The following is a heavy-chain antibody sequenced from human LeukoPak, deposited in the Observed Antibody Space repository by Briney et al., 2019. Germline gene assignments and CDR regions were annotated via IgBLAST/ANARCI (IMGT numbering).Heavy chain of an antibody. V-gene: IGHV1-18*01. CDR1: GYTFTSYG. J-gene: IGHJ4*02. CDR2: ISAYNGNT. CDR3: ARGSYGAARPYYFDY. D-gene: IGHD6-6*01. Sequence: GASVKVSCKASGYTFTSYGISWVRQAPGQGLEWMGWISAYNGNTNYAQKLQGRVTMTTDTSTSTAYMELRSLRSDDTAVYYCARGSYGAARPYYFDYWGQGTLVTVSS.